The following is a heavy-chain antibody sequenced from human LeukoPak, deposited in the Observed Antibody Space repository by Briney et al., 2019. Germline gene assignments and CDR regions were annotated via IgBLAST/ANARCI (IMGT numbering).Heavy chain of an antibody. Sequence: GSLRLSCEASGFAFSIYRMNWVHQAPGKGLEWVSYIHLSGTPTHYADPVKGRFSISRDNVKNSLYLQMDNLRAEDTAVYYCARDRGYTRTNTGGYPVFDLWGQGTLVTVSS. CDR2: IHLSGTPT. V-gene: IGHV3-48*04. D-gene: IGHD2-8*02. CDR3: ARDRGYTRTNTGGYPVFDL. CDR1: GFAFSIYR. J-gene: IGHJ4*02.